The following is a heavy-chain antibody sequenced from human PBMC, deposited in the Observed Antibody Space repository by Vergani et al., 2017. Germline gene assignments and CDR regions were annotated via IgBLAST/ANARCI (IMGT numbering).Heavy chain of an antibody. CDR1: GYSFTSYW. CDR3: ARGDALDH. CDR2: INPSESYT. D-gene: IGHD2-21*02. J-gene: IGHJ4*02. V-gene: IGHV5-10-1*03. Sequence: EVQLVQSGAEVKTPGESLRISCKGFGYSFTSYWISGVRQMPGKGLEWMGRINPSESYTNYSSSFQGHVTISADKSDSTAYLQWSSLKASDTAMFYCARGDALDHWGQGTLVTVSS.